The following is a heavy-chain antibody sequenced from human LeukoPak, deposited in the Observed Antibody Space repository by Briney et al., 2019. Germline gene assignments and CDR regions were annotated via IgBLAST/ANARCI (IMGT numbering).Heavy chain of an antibody. CDR2: IISSSSPI. CDR3: ARGEHDGFDI. J-gene: IGHJ3*02. D-gene: IGHD1/OR15-1a*01. V-gene: IGHV3-21*01. CDR1: GFTISFYW. Sequence: PGGSLRLSCAASGFTISFYWMGWVRQAPGKGLEWVSSIISSSSPIYYADSVKGRFTISRDNAKNSLYLQMDSLRAEDTAVYYCARGEHDGFDIWGQGTMVTVSS.